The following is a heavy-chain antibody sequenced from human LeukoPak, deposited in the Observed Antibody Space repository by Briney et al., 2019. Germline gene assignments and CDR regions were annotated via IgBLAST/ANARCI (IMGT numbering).Heavy chain of an antibody. V-gene: IGHV3-23*01. CDR2: ISGSGIST. CDR3: AKHIGYSSSSMDY. CDR1: GFTFSSYA. D-gene: IGHD6-6*01. J-gene: IGHJ4*02. Sequence: GGSLRLSCAASGFTFSSYAMSWVRQAPGKGLEWVSAISGSGISTYYADSVKGRFTISRDNSKNTLYLQMNSLRAEDTAVYYCAKHIGYSSSSMDYWGQGTLVTVSS.